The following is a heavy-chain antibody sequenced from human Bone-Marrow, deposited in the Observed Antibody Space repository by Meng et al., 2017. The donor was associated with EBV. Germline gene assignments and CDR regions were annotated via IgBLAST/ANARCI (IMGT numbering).Heavy chain of an antibody. CDR2: IIPIFGTA. CDR1: AGTFSSYA. V-gene: IGHV1-69*06. Sequence: VQRVLSGAEVNRPGFAVRFACKASAGTFSSYAISSVRQAPGQGLEWMGGIIPIFGTANYAQKFQGRVTITADKSTSTAYMELSSLRSEDTAVYYCASGYYGSGSYLGWGQGTLVTVSS. CDR3: ASGYYGSGSYLG. J-gene: IGHJ4*02. D-gene: IGHD3-10*01.